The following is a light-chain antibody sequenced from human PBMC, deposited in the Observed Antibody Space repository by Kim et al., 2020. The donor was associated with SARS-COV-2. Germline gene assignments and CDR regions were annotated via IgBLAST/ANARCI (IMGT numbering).Light chain of an antibody. Sequence: QSALTQPPSASGSPGQSVTISCTGTSSDVGGYNYVSWYQQHPGKAPKLMIYEVSKRPSGVPDRFSGSKSGNTASLTVSGLQAEDEADYYCSSYAGSNKLVRVFGTGTKVTVL. CDR2: EVS. CDR3: SSYAGSNKLVRV. J-gene: IGLJ1*01. V-gene: IGLV2-8*01. CDR1: SSDVGGYNY.